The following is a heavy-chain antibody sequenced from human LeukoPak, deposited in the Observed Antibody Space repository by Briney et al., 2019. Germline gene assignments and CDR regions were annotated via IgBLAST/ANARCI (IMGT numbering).Heavy chain of an antibody. Sequence: GGSLRLSCAASGFTFSSYSMNWVRQAPGKGLEWVSYISSSSSTIYYADSVKGRFTISRDNAKNSLYLQMNSLRAEDTAVYYCARGSGYSSSSAPDAFDIWGQGTMVTVSS. CDR3: ARGSGYSSSSAPDAFDI. V-gene: IGHV3-48*01. D-gene: IGHD6-6*01. J-gene: IGHJ3*02. CDR2: ISSSSSTI. CDR1: GFTFSSYS.